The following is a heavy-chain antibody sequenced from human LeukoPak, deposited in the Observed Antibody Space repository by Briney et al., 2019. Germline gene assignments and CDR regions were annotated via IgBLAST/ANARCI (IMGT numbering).Heavy chain of an antibody. D-gene: IGHD3-10*02. Sequence: GGSLRLSCAASGFTFDDYGMSWVRQAPGKGLEWVSGINWNGGSTGYADSVKGRFTISRDNAKNSLYLQMNSLSAEDTAVYYCAELGITMIGGVWGKGTTVTISS. CDR2: INWNGGST. V-gene: IGHV3-20*04. CDR1: GFTFDDYG. CDR3: AELGITMIGGV. J-gene: IGHJ6*04.